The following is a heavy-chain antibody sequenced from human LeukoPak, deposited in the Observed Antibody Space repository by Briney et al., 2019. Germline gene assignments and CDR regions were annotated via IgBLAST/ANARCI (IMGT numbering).Heavy chain of an antibody. CDR2: IKQDGSEK. CDR1: GFTFSSYW. J-gene: IGHJ4*02. Sequence: GGSLRLSCAASGFTFSSYWMSWVRQAPGKGLEWVANIKQDGSEKYYVDSVKGRFTISRDNAKNSLYLQMNSLRVEDTAVYYCARDRPPSRTYPIFDYWGQGILVTVSS. CDR3: ARDRPPSRTYPIFDY. D-gene: IGHD2-2*01. V-gene: IGHV3-7*01.